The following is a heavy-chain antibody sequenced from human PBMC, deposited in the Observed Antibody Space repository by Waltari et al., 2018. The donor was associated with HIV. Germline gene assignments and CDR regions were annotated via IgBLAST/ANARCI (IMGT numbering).Heavy chain of an antibody. CDR2: ISSSDTFI. CDR1: VVTLRSEI. Sequence: DVQLVESGCGRVKPGGPVGLYFAAAVVTLRSEILLCARQAPGKGLEWCSSISSSDTFIYYGDSVRGRFTISRDNAKKSLYLQLNSLRDEDTAVYYCARVHYSDSSGYERKFDCWGQGTLVTVSS. D-gene: IGHD3-22*01. J-gene: IGHJ4*02. CDR3: ARVHYSDSSGYERKFDC. V-gene: IGHV3-21*01.